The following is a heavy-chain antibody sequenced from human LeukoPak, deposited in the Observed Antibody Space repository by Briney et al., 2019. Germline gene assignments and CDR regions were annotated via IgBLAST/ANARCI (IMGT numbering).Heavy chain of an antibody. CDR2: IYPGDSDT. J-gene: IGHJ3*02. D-gene: IGHD2-15*01. CDR3: ARHIGRYCGGGSCPAFDI. CDR1: GYSFTNYW. Sequence: GESLKISCKGSGYSFTNYWIGWVRQMPGKGLEWRGIIYPGDSDTRYSPSFQGQVTISADKSITTAYLQWSSLKASDTAMYYCARHIGRYCGGGSCPAFDIWGPGTMVTVSS. V-gene: IGHV5-51*01.